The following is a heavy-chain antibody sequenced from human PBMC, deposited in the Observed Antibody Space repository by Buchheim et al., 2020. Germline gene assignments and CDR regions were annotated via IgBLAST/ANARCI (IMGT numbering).Heavy chain of an antibody. Sequence: QVQLQESGPGLVKPSGTLSLTCAVSGESISNSDWWSWVRLPPGKGLEWIGEAYHTGSTNYNPSLKSRVTISVDKSKNQCSLNLNSVTAADTALYFCARHMPEVTGFDCWGQGTL. CDR2: AYHTGST. CDR1: GESISNSDW. CDR3: ARHMPEVTGFDC. J-gene: IGHJ4*02. V-gene: IGHV4-4*02. D-gene: IGHD1-14*01.